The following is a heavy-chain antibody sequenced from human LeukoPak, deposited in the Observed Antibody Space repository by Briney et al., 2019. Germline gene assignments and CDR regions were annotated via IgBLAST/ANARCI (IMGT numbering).Heavy chain of an antibody. Sequence: SETLSLTCTVSGGSISSYYWSWIRQPPGKGLEWTEYIYYSGSTNYNPSLKSRVTISVDTSKNQFSLKLSSVTAADTAVYYCARAAYYYDSSGYLTHWYFDLWGRGTLVTVSS. CDR1: GGSISSYY. CDR3: ARAAYYYDSSGYLTHWYFDL. D-gene: IGHD3-22*01. J-gene: IGHJ2*01. V-gene: IGHV4-59*12. CDR2: IYYSGST.